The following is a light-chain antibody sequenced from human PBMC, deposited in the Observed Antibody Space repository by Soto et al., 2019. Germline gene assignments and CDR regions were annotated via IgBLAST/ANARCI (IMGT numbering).Light chain of an antibody. Sequence: QSALTQPASVSGSPGQSITISCTGTSSDVGGYNYVSWFQQHPGKAPKLMIFEVSDRPSGISNRFSGSKSGNTASLIISGLQAEYEADYYCSSYSSSSTLYVFGTGTKLTVL. CDR1: SSDVGGYNY. CDR2: EVS. CDR3: SSYSSSSTLYV. V-gene: IGLV2-14*01. J-gene: IGLJ1*01.